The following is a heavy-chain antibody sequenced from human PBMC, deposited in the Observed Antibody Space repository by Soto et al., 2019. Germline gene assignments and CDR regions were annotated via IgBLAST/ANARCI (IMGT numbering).Heavy chain of an antibody. CDR2: ISWNSGSI. CDR3: SLHTRTAYFEVAITSFDY. CDR1: GFTFDDYA. J-gene: IGHJ4*02. V-gene: IGHV3-9*01. Sequence: EVQLVESGGGLVQPGRSLRLSCAASGFTFDDYAMHWVRQAPGKGLEWVSGISWNSGSIGYADSVKGRFTISRDNAKNYLSLLMNSLRAADTALYYCSLHTRTAYFEVAITSFDYWGQGTLVTVSS. D-gene: IGHD3-3*01.